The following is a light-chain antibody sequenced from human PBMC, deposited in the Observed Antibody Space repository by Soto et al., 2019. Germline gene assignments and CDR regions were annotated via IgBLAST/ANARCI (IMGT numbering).Light chain of an antibody. J-gene: IGKJ1*01. CDR3: QQYGSPLWP. CDR2: GTF. CDR1: QSITSSY. V-gene: IGKV3-20*01. Sequence: EIVLTQSPGTLSMSPGERATLSCRASQSITSSYLAWYQQKPGQAPRLLISGTFSRATGIPDRFSGSGSGTDFTLTINRLEPEDFAVYYCQQYGSPLWPFGQGTKVEIK.